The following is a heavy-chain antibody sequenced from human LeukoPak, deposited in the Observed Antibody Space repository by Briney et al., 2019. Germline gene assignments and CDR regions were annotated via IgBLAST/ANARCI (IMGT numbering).Heavy chain of an antibody. D-gene: IGHD6-6*01. J-gene: IGHJ4*02. CDR1: GGTFSSYA. CDR3: ARDRKAYSSSTYFDY. Sequence: SVKVSCKASGGTFSSYAISWVRQAPGQGLEWMGGIVPIFGTANYAQKFQGRVTITADESTSTAYMELSSLRSEDTAVYYCARDRKAYSSSTYFDYWGQGTLVTVSS. CDR2: IVPIFGTA. V-gene: IGHV1-69*01.